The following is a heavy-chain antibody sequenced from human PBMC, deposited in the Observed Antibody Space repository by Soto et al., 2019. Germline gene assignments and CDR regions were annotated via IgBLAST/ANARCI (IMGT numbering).Heavy chain of an antibody. V-gene: IGHV4-4*07. Sequence: SEPLSLTSTVSGGSIISYYWSWIRQPAGKGLEWIGRIYTSGSTNYNPSLKSRVTMSVDTSKNQFSLKLSSVTAADTAVYYCARDDSSGWHAWGQGTLVTVSS. CDR2: IYTSGST. D-gene: IGHD6-19*01. CDR3: ARDDSSGWHA. J-gene: IGHJ5*02. CDR1: GGSIISYY.